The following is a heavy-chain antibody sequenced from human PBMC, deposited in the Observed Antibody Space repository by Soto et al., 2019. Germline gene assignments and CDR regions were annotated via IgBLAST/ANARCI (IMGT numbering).Heavy chain of an antibody. D-gene: IGHD6-19*01. CDR2: IYSGGST. CDR1: GFTVSSNY. CDR3: ARGPQSVAVADADGWFDP. J-gene: IGHJ5*02. Sequence: EVQLVESGGGLVQPGGSLRLSCAASGFTVSSNYMSWVRQAPGKGLEWVSVIYSGGSTYYADSVKGRFTISRHNSKNTLYLQMNSLRAEDTAVYYCARGPQSVAVADADGWFDPWGQGTLVTVSS. V-gene: IGHV3-53*04.